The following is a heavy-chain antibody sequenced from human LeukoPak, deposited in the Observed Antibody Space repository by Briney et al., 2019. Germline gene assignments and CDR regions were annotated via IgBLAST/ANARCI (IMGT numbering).Heavy chain of an antibody. CDR1: GFPFSGYA. J-gene: IGHJ4*02. CDR2: ITGSGDYT. CDR3: AKDGLYDEGSAHVYYFDY. D-gene: IGHD3-22*01. Sequence: GGSLRLSCAGSGFPFSGYAITWVRQAPGKGLEWVSSITGSGDYTYYIDSAKGRVTISRDNSKNTLYLQMNSLRGEDTALYYCAKDGLYDEGSAHVYYFDYWGQGTLVAVSS. V-gene: IGHV3-23*01.